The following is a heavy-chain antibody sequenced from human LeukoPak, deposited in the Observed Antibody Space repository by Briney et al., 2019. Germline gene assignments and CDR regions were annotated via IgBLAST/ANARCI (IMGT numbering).Heavy chain of an antibody. Sequence: PGGSLRLSCAVSEFTFSIYGMNWVRQAPGKGLEWVSYISSSSSTIYYADSVKGRFTISRDNAKNSLYLQMNSLRAEDTAVYYCARVSHYYYYMDVWGKGTTVTVSS. V-gene: IGHV3-48*01. CDR2: ISSSSSTI. J-gene: IGHJ6*03. CDR1: EFTFSIYG. CDR3: ARVSHYYYYMDV.